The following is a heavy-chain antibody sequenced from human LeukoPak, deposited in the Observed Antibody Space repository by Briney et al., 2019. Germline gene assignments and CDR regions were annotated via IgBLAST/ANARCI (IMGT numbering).Heavy chain of an antibody. CDR2: IIPILGIA. J-gene: IGHJ4*02. V-gene: IGHV1-69*04. D-gene: IGHD5-18*01. Sequence: SVTVSCKASGGTFSSYAISWVRQAPGQGLEWTGRIIPILGIANYAQKFQGRVTITADKSTSTAYMELSSLRSEDTAVYYCARDRTGSYGSDYWGQGTLVTVSS. CDR1: GGTFSSYA. CDR3: ARDRTGSYGSDY.